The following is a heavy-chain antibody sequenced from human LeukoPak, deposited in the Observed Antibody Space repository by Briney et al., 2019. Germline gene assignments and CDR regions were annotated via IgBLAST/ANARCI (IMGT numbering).Heavy chain of an antibody. V-gene: IGHV4-4*02. J-gene: IGHJ4*02. CDR3: ARGRPYSGGYHLDY. CDR1: GGSISSSNW. Sequence: PSETLSLTCAVSGGSISSSNWWSWVRQPPGKGLEWIGEIYHSGSTNYNPSLKSRVTMSVDTSKNQFFLKLNSVTAADTAVYYCARGRPYSGGYHLDYWGQGTLVTVSA. D-gene: IGHD1-26*01. CDR2: IYHSGST.